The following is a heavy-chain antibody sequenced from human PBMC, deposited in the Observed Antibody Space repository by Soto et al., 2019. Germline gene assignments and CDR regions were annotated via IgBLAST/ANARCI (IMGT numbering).Heavy chain of an antibody. D-gene: IGHD2-2*01. CDR1: GFTFSSYG. J-gene: IGHJ4*02. V-gene: IGHV3-33*01. CDR2: IWYDGSNK. CDR3: AREHCSSNSCYFDY. Sequence: QVQLVESGGGVVQPGRSLRLSCAASGFTFSSYGMHWVRQAPGKGLEWVAVIWYDGSNKYYADSVKGRFTISSDNSKNALYLQMNSLRAEDTAVYYCAREHCSSNSCYFDYWCQGTLVTVSS.